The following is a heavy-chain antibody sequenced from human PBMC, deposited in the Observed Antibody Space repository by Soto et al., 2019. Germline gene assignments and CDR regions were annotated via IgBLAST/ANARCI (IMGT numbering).Heavy chain of an antibody. D-gene: IGHD6-13*01. CDR2: ISYDGSTK. CDR1: GFTFSSYA. CDR3: ARDHPYSSTWKGDHYYGMDV. J-gene: IGHJ6*02. V-gene: IGHV3-30-3*01. Sequence: QVQLVESGGGVVQPGRSLRLSCAASGFTFSSYAMHWVRQAPGKGLEWVAVISYDGSTKYYADSVKGRFTCSRDNSKNTLYLQMNSLIAEDTAVYFCARDHPYSSTWKGDHYYGMDVWGQGTTVTVSS.